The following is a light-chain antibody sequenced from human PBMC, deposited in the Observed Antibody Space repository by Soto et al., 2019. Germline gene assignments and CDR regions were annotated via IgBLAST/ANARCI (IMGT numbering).Light chain of an antibody. V-gene: IGKV1-5*03. J-gene: IGKJ1*01. CDR3: QQYNSYSS. CDR1: QSIGSW. Sequence: DIQMTQSPSTLSASVGDRVTITCRASQSIGSWLAWFQQKPGKAPKVLIYKASSLESGVPSRFSGSGSGTEFNLTISSLQPDDFATYYCQQYNSYSSFGQGTKVEIK. CDR2: KAS.